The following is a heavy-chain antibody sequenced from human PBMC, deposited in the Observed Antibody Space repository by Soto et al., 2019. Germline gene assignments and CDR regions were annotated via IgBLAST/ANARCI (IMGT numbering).Heavy chain of an antibody. CDR1: GYTFTSYY. CDR3: ARRSGSSSGWYAAGMTAGDNNWFDP. Sequence: ASVKVSCKASGYTFTSYYMHWVRQAPGQGLEWMGIINPSGGSTSYAQKFQGRVTMTRDTSTSTVYMELSSLRSEDTAVYYCARRSGSSSGWYAAGMTAGDNNWFDPWGQGTLVTVSS. J-gene: IGHJ5*02. D-gene: IGHD6-19*01. V-gene: IGHV1-46*03. CDR2: INPSGGST.